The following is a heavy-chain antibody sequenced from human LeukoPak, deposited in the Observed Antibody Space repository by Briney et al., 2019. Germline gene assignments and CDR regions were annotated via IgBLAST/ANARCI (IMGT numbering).Heavy chain of an antibody. CDR2: ISNNGGYT. Sequence: GGSLRLSCAASGFTFSSSAMSWVRQAPGKGLEWVSAISNNGGYTYYADSVQGRFTISRDNAKNSLYLQMNSLRAEDTAVYYCASLLSGSNQINDYWGQGTLVTVSS. CDR3: ASLLSGSNQINDY. J-gene: IGHJ4*02. D-gene: IGHD1-26*01. CDR1: GFTFSSSA. V-gene: IGHV3-23*01.